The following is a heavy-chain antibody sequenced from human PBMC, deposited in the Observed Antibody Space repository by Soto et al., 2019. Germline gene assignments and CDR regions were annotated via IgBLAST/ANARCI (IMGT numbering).Heavy chain of an antibody. Sequence: SETLSLTCTVSGGSISSYYWSWIRQPAGKGLEWIGRIYTSGSTNYNPSLKSRVTMSVDTSKNQFSLKLSSVTAADTAVYYCARDRRSGPYSSSPDWFDPGAREPWSPSPQ. V-gene: IGHV4-4*07. CDR1: GGSISSYY. J-gene: IGHJ5*02. D-gene: IGHD6-6*01. CDR2: IYTSGST. CDR3: ARDRRSGPYSSSPDWFDP.